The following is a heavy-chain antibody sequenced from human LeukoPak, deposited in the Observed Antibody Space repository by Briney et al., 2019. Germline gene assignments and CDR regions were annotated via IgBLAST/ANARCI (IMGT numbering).Heavy chain of an antibody. CDR2: ISGSGGST. V-gene: IGHV3-23*01. CDR3: ARRAGAYSHPYDY. Sequence: QAGGSLRLSCAASGSTFSSYSMSWVRQAPGKGLEWVSAISGSGGSTYYADSVKGRFTISRDNSKNTLYLQMNSLRAEDTAVYYCARRAGAYSHPYDYWGQGTLVTVSS. D-gene: IGHD4/OR15-4a*01. J-gene: IGHJ4*02. CDR1: GSTFSSYS.